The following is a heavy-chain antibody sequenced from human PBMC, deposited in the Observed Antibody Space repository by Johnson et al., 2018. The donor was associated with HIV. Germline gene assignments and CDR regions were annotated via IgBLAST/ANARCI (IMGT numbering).Heavy chain of an antibody. Sequence: QVQLVESGGGLVQPGGSLRLSYAASGFAFSGYALHWVRQAPGKGLEWVAVISYDGSNKYYVDSVTGRFTISRDNSKNTLYLQMNSLRAEDTAVYYCARGVGSSGYYYTRVFDIWGQGTMVTVSS. CDR1: GFAFSGYA. CDR3: ARGVGSSGYYYTRVFDI. CDR2: ISYDGSNK. J-gene: IGHJ3*02. V-gene: IGHV3-30-3*01. D-gene: IGHD3-22*01.